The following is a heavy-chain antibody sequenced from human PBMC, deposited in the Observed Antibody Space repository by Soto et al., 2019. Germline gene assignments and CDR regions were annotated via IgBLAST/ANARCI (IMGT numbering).Heavy chain of an antibody. J-gene: IGHJ3*02. Sequence: PSETLSLTCTVSGGSIRSSSYYWGWIRQPPGKGLEWIGSIYYSGSTYYNPSLKSRVTISVDTSKNQFSLKLSSVTAADTAVYYCARGGANYYDSSGYYLGSGAFDIWGQGTMVTVSS. D-gene: IGHD3-22*01. CDR3: ARGGANYYDSSGYYLGSGAFDI. CDR2: IYYSGST. CDR1: GGSIRSSSYY. V-gene: IGHV4-39*01.